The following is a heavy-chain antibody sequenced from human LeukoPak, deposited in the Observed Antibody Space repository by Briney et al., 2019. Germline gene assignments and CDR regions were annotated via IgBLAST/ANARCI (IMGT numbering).Heavy chain of an antibody. CDR2: ISGNGGAT. CDR1: GFTFDDYA. Sequence: GGSLRLSCAASGFTFDDYAMHWVRQAPGKGLEWVSAISGNGGATYYADSVKGRSTISRDNSKNTLHLQMNSLRAEDTALYYCAKATTAIVVDNFFDYWGQGTLVSVSS. V-gene: IGHV3-23*01. J-gene: IGHJ4*02. D-gene: IGHD3-22*01. CDR3: AKATTAIVVDNFFDY.